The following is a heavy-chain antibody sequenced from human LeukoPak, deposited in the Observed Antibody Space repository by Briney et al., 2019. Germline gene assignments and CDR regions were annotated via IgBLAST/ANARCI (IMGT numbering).Heavy chain of an antibody. CDR1: GYTFTGCY. CDR2: INPNSGGT. CDR3: ASNIVVAYDAFDI. V-gene: IGHV1-2*02. J-gene: IGHJ3*02. D-gene: IGHD2-2*01. Sequence: ASVKVSCKASGYTFTGCYMHWVRQAPGQGLEWMGWINPNSGGTNYAQKFQGRVTMTRDTSISTAYMELSRLRSDDTAVYYCASNIVVAYDAFDIWGQGTMVTVSS.